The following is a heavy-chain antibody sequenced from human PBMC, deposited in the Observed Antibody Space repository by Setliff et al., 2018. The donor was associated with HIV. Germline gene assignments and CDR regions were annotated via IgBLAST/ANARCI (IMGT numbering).Heavy chain of an antibody. CDR2: FCYTGSS. CDR3: AREPNDGEPGTFDY. CDR1: GGSISSGSHY. Sequence: PSETLSLTCTVSGGSISSGSHYWNWNRQPAGEGLEWIGYFCYTGSSNYNRALKSRVTMSLDRYKSQFSLELNSVTAADTALYYFAREPNDGEPGTFDYWGQGTRGTVSS. J-gene: IGHJ4*02. D-gene: IGHD6-13*01. V-gene: IGHV4-61*10.